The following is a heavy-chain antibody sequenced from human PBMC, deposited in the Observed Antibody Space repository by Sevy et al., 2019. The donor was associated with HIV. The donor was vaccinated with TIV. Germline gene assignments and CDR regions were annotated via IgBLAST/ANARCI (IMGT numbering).Heavy chain of an antibody. D-gene: IGHD3-22*01. J-gene: IGHJ5*02. CDR3: ARHYYYDRSGYYP. CDR2: INHSGST. CDR1: GGSFSGYY. Sequence: SETLSLTCAVYGGSFSGYYWSWIRQPPGKGLEWIGEINHSGSTNYNPSLKSRVTISVDTSKNQFSLKLSSVTAADTAVYYCARHYYYDRSGYYPWGLGTLVTVSS. V-gene: IGHV4-34*01.